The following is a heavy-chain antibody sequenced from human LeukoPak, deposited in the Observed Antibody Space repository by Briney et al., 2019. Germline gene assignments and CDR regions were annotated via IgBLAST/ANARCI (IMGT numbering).Heavy chain of an antibody. D-gene: IGHD4-23*01. Sequence: PGGSLRLSCAASGFTFSSYAMSWVRQAPGKGLEWVSIISGNGGRTYYADSVKGRFTISRDNSKSTLYVQMNSLRAEDTAVYYCARLGGEGDYWGQGTLVTVSS. J-gene: IGHJ4*02. V-gene: IGHV3-23*01. CDR1: GFTFSSYA. CDR2: ISGNGGRT. CDR3: ARLGGEGDY.